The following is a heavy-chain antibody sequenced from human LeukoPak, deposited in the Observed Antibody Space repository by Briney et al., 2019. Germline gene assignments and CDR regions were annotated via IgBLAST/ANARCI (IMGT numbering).Heavy chain of an antibody. CDR1: GFTFTTYG. V-gene: IGHV3-30*18. Sequence: GGFRRLSCGASGFTFTTYGMHWVRQAPGKGLEWVAVISYDGSNKHYADSVKGRFTISRDNSKNTLYLQMNSLRADDTAVYYCAKADGYNSHFDYWGQGTLVTVSS. CDR3: AKADGYNSHFDY. J-gene: IGHJ4*02. D-gene: IGHD5-24*01. CDR2: ISYDGSNK.